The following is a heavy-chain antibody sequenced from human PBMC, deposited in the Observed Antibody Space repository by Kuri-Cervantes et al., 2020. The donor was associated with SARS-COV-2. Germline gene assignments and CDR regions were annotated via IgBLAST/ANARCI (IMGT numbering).Heavy chain of an antibody. CDR2: IDWDDDK. Sequence: QTLSLTCAVSGYSISSGYYWGWIRQPPGKALEWLARIDWDDDKYYSTSLKTRLTISKDTSKNQVVLTMTNMDPVDTATYYCARSLYSSSYDYWGQGTLVTVSS. CDR3: ARSLYSSSYDY. D-gene: IGHD6-6*01. J-gene: IGHJ4*02. V-gene: IGHV2-70*11. CDR1: GYSISSGYYW.